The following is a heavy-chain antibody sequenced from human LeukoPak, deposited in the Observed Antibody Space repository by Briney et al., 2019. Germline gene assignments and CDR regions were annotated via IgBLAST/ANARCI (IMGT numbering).Heavy chain of an antibody. V-gene: IGHV3-23*01. CDR3: AKDQEGFYDILTALHY. Sequence: GGSLRLSCAASGFTFSSYAMSWVRQAPGKGLEWVSAISGGDGTTYYADSVKGRFTISRDNSKNTMDLQINSLRAEDTAVYYCAKDQEGFYDILTALHYWGQGTLVTVSS. CDR2: ISGGDGTT. CDR1: GFTFSSYA. J-gene: IGHJ4*02. D-gene: IGHD3-9*01.